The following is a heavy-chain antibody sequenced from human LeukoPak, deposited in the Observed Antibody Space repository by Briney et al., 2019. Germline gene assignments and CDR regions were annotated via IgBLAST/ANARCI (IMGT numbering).Heavy chain of an antibody. V-gene: IGHV1-8*01. J-gene: IGHJ6*03. CDR1: GYTFTSYD. D-gene: IGHD6-13*01. CDR2: MNPNSGNT. Sequence: ASVKVSCKASGYTFTSYDINWVRQATGQGPEWMGWMNPNSGNTGYAQKFQGRVTMTRNTSISTAYMELSSLRSEDTAVYYCARGRSSSWPKLYYYYYYYMDVWGKGTTVTVSS. CDR3: ARGRSSSWPKLYYYYYYYMDV.